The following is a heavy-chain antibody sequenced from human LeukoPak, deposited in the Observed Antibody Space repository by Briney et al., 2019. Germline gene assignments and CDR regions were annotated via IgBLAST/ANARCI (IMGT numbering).Heavy chain of an antibody. CDR2: INHSGST. CDR1: GGSFSGYY. V-gene: IGHV4-34*01. J-gene: IGHJ6*03. CDR3: AREVGATNFYYYYYMDV. Sequence: SETLTLTCAVYGGSFSGYYWSWIRKPPGKGLEWIGEINHSGSTNYNPSLKSRVTISVDTSKNQFSLKLSSVTAADTAVYYCAREVGATNFYYYYYMDVWGKGTTVTVSS. D-gene: IGHD1-26*01.